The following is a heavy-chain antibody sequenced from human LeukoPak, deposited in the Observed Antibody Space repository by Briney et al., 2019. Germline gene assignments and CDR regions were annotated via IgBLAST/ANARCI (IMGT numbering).Heavy chain of an antibody. CDR2: IYTSGST. V-gene: IGHV4-4*07. CDR1: GGSISSYY. CDR3: AREAGYQLLFYWFDP. J-gene: IGHJ5*02. D-gene: IGHD2-2*01. Sequence: SVTLSLTCTVSGGSISSYYWSWIRQPAGKGLEWIGRIYTSGSTNYNPSLKSRVTMSVDTSKNQFSLKLSSVTAADTAVYYCAREAGYQLLFYWFDPWGQGTLVNVSS.